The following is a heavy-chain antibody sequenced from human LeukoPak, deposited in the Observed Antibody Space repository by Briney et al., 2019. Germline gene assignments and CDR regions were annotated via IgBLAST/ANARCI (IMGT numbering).Heavy chain of an antibody. CDR3: ARGWNYGDY. Sequence: SETLSLTCTVPGGAISSYYWSWIRQPPGKGLEWIGYVSYTGDAGQNPSLRGRVTMSVDTSNNQVSLELSSVTAADTAVYYCARGWNYGDYWGQGTLVTVSS. CDR2: VSYTGDA. CDR1: GGAISSYY. V-gene: IGHV4-59*01. J-gene: IGHJ4*02. D-gene: IGHD3-3*01.